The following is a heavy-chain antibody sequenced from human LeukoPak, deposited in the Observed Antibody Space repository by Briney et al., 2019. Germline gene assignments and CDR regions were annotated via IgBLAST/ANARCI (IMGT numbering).Heavy chain of an antibody. CDR2: INPSGGST. V-gene: IGHV1-46*01. Sequence: ASVKVSCKASGYTFTSYAMNWVRQAPGQGLEWMGIINPSGGSTSYAQKFQGRVTMTRDTSISTAYMELSRLRSDDTAVYYCARGLGIDYMDVWGKGTTVTVSS. D-gene: IGHD2-21*01. CDR1: GYTFTSYA. CDR3: ARGLGIDYMDV. J-gene: IGHJ6*03.